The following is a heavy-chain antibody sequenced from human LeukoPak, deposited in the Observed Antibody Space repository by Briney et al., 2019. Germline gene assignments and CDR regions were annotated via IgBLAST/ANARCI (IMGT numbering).Heavy chain of an antibody. Sequence: GGSVRLPCAASGFTFSSYEMNWVRQAPGKGLEWVSYISSSGSTIYYADSVKGRFTISRDNAKNSLYLQMNSPRAEDTAVYYCASGGRRGELPKNCGAGTLVTVSS. V-gene: IGHV3-48*03. CDR3: ASGGRRGELPKN. D-gene: IGHD1-26*01. CDR2: ISSSGSTI. J-gene: IGHJ4*02. CDR1: GFTFSSYE.